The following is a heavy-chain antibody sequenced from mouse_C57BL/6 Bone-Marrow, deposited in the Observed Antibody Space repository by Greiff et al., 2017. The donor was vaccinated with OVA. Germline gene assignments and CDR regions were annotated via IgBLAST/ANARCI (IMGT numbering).Heavy chain of an antibody. CDR1: GFSLSTFGMG. CDR2: IWWDDDK. V-gene: IGHV8-8*01. J-gene: IGHJ4*01. CDR3: ARPITTVVAPRGLYYAMDY. Sequence: QVTLKVSGPGILQPSQTLSLTCSFSGFSLSTFGMGVGWIRQPSGKGLEWLAHIWWDDDKYYNPALKSRLTISKDTSKNQVFLKIANVDTADTATYYCARPITTVVAPRGLYYAMDYWGQGTSVTVSS. D-gene: IGHD1-1*01.